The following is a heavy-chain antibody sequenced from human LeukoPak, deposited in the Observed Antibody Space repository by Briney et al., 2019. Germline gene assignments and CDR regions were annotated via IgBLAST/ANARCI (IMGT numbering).Heavy chain of an antibody. V-gene: IGHV1-69*05. D-gene: IGHD3-10*01. CDR1: VGTFSRYA. J-gene: IGHJ6*03. Sequence: SVKVSCKASVGTFSRYAISWVRQAPGQGLEWMGGIIPIFGTANYAQKFQGRVTITTDESTSTAYMELSSLRSEDTAVYYCARVPGSGYYYYYMDVWGKGTTVTVSS. CDR2: IIPIFGTA. CDR3: ARVPGSGYYYYYMDV.